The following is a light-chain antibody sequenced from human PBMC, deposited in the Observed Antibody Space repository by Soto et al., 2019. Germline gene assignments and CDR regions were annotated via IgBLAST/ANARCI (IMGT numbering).Light chain of an antibody. CDR2: GNT. J-gene: IGLJ2*01. CDR1: SSDLGAGYD. Sequence: QSVLTQPTSVSGAPGQRVTISCTGGSSDLGAGYDVHWYQHVPGTAPKLLISGNTNRPSGVPDRFSGSKSGTSASLAITGLQAEDEADYYCQSYDNSLSGSVVFGGGTKLTVL. V-gene: IGLV1-40*01. CDR3: QSYDNSLSGSVV.